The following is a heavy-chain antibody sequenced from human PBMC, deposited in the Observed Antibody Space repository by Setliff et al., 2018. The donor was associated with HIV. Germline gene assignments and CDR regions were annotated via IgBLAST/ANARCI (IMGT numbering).Heavy chain of an antibody. CDR3: ARVASGYDYGWLDP. V-gene: IGHV3-7*01. CDR2: IKGDGSET. Sequence: GGSLRLSCESSGFTFNNYWMSWVRQAPGKRPEWVANIKGDGSETTYADSVKGRFTVSRDNAKNTLYLQMNSLRAEDTAVYYCARVASGYDYGWLDPWGQGTLVTVSS. D-gene: IGHD5-12*01. J-gene: IGHJ5*02. CDR1: GFTFNNYW.